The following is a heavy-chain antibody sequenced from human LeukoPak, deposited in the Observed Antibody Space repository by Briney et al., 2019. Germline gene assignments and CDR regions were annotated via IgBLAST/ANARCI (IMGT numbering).Heavy chain of an antibody. CDR2: ISSSG. CDR1: GFTFSGYS. J-gene: IGHJ4*02. V-gene: IGHV3-21*01. D-gene: IGHD5-18*01. Sequence: PGGSLRLSCAASGFTFSGYSMSWVRQAPGKGLEWVASISSSGNYADSVKGRFTISRDSARNSLYLQMNSLRAEDTAVYYCARDRGYSYGCIDYWGQGTLVTVSS. CDR3: ARDRGYSYGCIDY.